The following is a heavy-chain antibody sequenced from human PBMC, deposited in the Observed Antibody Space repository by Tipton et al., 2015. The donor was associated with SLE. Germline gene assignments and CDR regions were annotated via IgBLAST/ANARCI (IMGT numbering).Heavy chain of an antibody. CDR3: ARGGGDWNWFDP. J-gene: IGHJ5*02. V-gene: IGHV4-59*12. CDR2: IYYSGST. CDR1: GGSINSCY. D-gene: IGHD2-21*01. Sequence: LRLSCTVSGGSINSCYWSWIRQPPGKGLEWVGYIYYSGSTNYNPSLRSRVTISVDTSNNQFSLKLSSVTAADTAVYYCARGGGDWNWFDPWGQGTLVTVSS.